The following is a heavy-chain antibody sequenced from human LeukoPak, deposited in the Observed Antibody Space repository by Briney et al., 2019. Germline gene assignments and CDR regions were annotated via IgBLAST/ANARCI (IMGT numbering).Heavy chain of an antibody. Sequence: SGPTLVNPTQTLTLTCTFSGFSLSTSGVGVGWIRQPPGKALEWLALIYWDDDKRYSPSLESRLTLTKDTSKNQVVLKMTNMDPVDTATYYCAGGSGRTFDYWSQGTLVTVSS. D-gene: IGHD3-10*01. V-gene: IGHV2-5*02. J-gene: IGHJ4*02. CDR1: GFSLSTSGVG. CDR2: IYWDDDK. CDR3: AGGSGRTFDY.